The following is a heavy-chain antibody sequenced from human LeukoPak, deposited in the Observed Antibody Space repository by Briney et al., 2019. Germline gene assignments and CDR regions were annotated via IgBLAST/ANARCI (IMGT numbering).Heavy chain of an antibody. Sequence: GGSLRLSCVVSGFTFRNFGMNWVRQAPGKGLEWVSAVSGVSIGGSTFYADSVKGRLTISRDNSKNMLYLQMNSLGVEDTAIYYCAKGTTDYGSGYGMDVWGKGTTVTVSS. J-gene: IGHJ6*04. CDR3: AKGTTDYGSGYGMDV. CDR1: GFTFRNFG. D-gene: IGHD3-10*01. V-gene: IGHV3-23*01. CDR2: VSGVSIGGST.